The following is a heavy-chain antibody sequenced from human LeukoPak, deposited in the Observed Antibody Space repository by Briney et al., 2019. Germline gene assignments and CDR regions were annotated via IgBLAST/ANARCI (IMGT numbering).Heavy chain of an antibody. V-gene: IGHV1-18*01. CDR3: ARVWAKSSSGSYYYYYYYMDV. D-gene: IGHD3-10*01. J-gene: IGHJ6*03. Sequence: ASVKVSCKASGYTFTSYGISWVRQAPGQGLEWIGWINPNSGKTGHAQKFQGRVTMTTDTSTSTAYMELRSLRSDDTAVYYCARVWAKSSSGSYYYYYYYMDVWGKGTTVTVSS. CDR2: INPNSGKT. CDR1: GYTFTSYG.